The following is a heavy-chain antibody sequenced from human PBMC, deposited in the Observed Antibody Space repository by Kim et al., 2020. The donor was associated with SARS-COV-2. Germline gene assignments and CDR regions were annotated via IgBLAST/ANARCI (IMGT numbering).Heavy chain of an antibody. D-gene: IGHD2-2*01. Sequence: GGSLRLSCAASGFTFSSYSMNWVRQAPGKGLEWVSSISSSSSYIYYADSVKGRFTISRDNAKNSLYLQMNSLRAEDTAVYYCARTNGGCSSTSCTITMLLVLPDAFYIWGQGTMGSVSS. CDR3: ARTNGGCSSTSCTITMLLVLPDAFYI. V-gene: IGHV3-21*01. CDR1: GFTFSSYS. J-gene: IGHJ3*02. CDR2: ISSSSSYI.